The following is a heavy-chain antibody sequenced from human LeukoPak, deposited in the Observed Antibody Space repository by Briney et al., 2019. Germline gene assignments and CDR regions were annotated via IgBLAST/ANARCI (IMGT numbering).Heavy chain of an antibody. Sequence: GGSLRLSCAGSGFTFNTYAMSWVRQAPGKGLEWVSGITGTGGNTYYADSVKGRFTISRDNAKNTLFLQMNSLRAEDTAVYYCSRAYDSGTYSSFDSWGQGTLVTVTS. D-gene: IGHD3-10*01. CDR2: ITGTGGNT. V-gene: IGHV3-23*01. CDR1: GFTFNTYA. CDR3: SRAYDSGTYSSFDS. J-gene: IGHJ4*02.